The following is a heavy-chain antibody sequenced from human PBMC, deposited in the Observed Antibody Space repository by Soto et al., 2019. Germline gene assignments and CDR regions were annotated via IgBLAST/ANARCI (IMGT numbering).Heavy chain of an antibody. D-gene: IGHD6-19*01. CDR2: ISYDGSNK. CDR1: GFTFSSYA. V-gene: IGHV3-30-3*01. J-gene: IGHJ6*02. Sequence: GGPLRLSCAAPGFTFSSYAMHWVRQAPGKGLEWVAVISYDGSNKYYADSVKGRFTISRDNSKNTLYLQMNSLRAEDTAVYYCARDVNSSGWYRRGNYYYGMDVWGQGTTVTVSS. CDR3: ARDVNSSGWYRRGNYYYGMDV.